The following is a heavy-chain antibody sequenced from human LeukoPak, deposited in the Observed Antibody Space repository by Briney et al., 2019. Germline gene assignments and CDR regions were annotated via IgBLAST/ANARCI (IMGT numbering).Heavy chain of an antibody. CDR3: ARHNSGWSLNRGFDP. J-gene: IGHJ5*02. CDR2: IYYSGST. CDR1: GGSISDYY. V-gene: IGHV4-39*01. Sequence: SETLSLTCGVNGGSISDYYWGWIRQPPGKGLEWIGSIYYSGSTYYNPSLKSRVTISVDTSKNQFSLKLSSVTAADTAVYYCARHNSGWSLNRGFDPWGQGTLVTVSS. D-gene: IGHD6-19*01.